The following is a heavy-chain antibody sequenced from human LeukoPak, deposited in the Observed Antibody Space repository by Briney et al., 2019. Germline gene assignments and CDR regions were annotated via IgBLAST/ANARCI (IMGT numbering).Heavy chain of an antibody. CDR3: ARLASGSYYEPFDH. D-gene: IGHD3-10*01. J-gene: IGHJ4*02. CDR1: GGSISGYY. CDR2: IYDSAST. Sequence: PSETLSLTCTVSGGSISGYYWSWIRQPPGKGLEWIGHIYDSASTNYNPSLKSRVTISVDTSKSQFSLILSYVIAADTAVYYCARLASGSYYEPFDHWGQGTLVTVSS. V-gene: IGHV4-59*01.